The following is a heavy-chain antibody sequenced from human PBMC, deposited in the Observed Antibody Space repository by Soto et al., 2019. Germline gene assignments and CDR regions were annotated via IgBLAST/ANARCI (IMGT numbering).Heavy chain of an antibody. J-gene: IGHJ6*02. CDR1: GFIFSDYY. D-gene: IGHD3-22*01. V-gene: IGHV3-11*01. CDR3: ARAPTDDTPHYYYGMDV. Sequence: CAASGFIFSDYYMSCIRQAPGKGLEWVSYISNTGGTIYYADSVKGRFTITRDNAKNSLSLQMSSLRAEDTALYYCARAPTDDTPHYYYGMDVWGQGTTVTVSS. CDR2: ISNTGGTI.